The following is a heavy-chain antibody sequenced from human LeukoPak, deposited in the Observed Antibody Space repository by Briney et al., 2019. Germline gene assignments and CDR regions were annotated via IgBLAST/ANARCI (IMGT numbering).Heavy chain of an antibody. CDR2: ISYDGNNK. D-gene: IGHD3-10*01. CDR1: GFTFSSYA. J-gene: IGHJ5*02. V-gene: IGHV3-30-3*01. Sequence: GRSLRLSCAASGFTFSSYAMHWVRQAPGKGLEWVAVISYDGNNKYYADSVKGRFTISRDNSKNTLYLQMNSLRAEDTAVYYCARDRKGYYYGSGSYGGWFDPWGQGTLVTVSS. CDR3: ARDRKGYYYGSGSYGGWFDP.